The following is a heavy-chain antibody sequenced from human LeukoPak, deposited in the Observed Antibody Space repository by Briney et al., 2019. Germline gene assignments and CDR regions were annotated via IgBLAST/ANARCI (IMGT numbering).Heavy chain of an antibody. CDR1: GYTFTSYY. J-gene: IGHJ4*02. CDR3: ARERDGYNFPDFDY. D-gene: IGHD5-24*01. CDR2: INPSGGST. V-gene: IGHV1-46*03. Sequence: ASVKVSCKASGYTFTSYYMLWVRQAPGQGLEGMGIINPSGGSTSYAHKFQGRVTMTRQTSTDPVYMELSSLRSEDTAVYYCARERDGYNFPDFDYWGQGTLVTVSS.